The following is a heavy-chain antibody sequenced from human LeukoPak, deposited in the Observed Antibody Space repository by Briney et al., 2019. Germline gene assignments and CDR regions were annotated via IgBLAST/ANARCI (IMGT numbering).Heavy chain of an antibody. CDR3: ARGSRDIVVVPASFSYYFDY. CDR2: INHSGST. V-gene: IGHV4-34*01. Sequence: PSETLSLTCAVYGGSFSGYYWSWIRQPPGKGLEWIGEINHSGSTNYNPSLKSRVTISVDTSKNQFSLKLSSVTAADTAVYYCARGSRDIVVVPASFSYYFDYWGQGTLVTVSS. J-gene: IGHJ4*02. D-gene: IGHD2-2*01. CDR1: GGSFSGYY.